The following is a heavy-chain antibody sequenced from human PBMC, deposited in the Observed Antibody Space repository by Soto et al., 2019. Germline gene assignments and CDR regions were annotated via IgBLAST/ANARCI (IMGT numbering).Heavy chain of an antibody. D-gene: IGHD3-22*01. CDR2: IYPGDSDT. J-gene: IGHJ5*02. CDR1: GYSFTSYW. V-gene: IGHV5-51*01. Sequence: PGESLKISCKGSGYSFTSYWIGWVRQMPGKGLEWMGIIYPGDSDTRYSPSFQGQVTISADKSISTAYLQWSSLKASDTAMYYCARIYYYVSSGYHGWFDPWGQGTLVTVSS. CDR3: ARIYYYVSSGYHGWFDP.